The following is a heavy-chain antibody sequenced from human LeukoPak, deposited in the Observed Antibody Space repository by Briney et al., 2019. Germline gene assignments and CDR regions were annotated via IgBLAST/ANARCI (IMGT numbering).Heavy chain of an antibody. Sequence: PGGSLRLSCAASGFTFSSYTMHWIRQAPGKGLEWVANIKQDGSEKYYVDSVKGRFTISRDNAKNSLYLQMNSLRAEDTAVYYCARDGRFGEFADYWGQGTLVTVSS. CDR3: ARDGRFGEFADY. V-gene: IGHV3-7*01. CDR2: IKQDGSEK. CDR1: GFTFSSYT. J-gene: IGHJ4*02. D-gene: IGHD3-10*01.